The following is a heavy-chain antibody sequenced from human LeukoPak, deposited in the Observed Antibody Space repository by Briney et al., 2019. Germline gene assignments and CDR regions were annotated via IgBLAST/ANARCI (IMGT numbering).Heavy chain of an antibody. CDR3: ARRYYYNLGSFPFDF. Sequence: SETLSLTCAVSGGPFSGYFWSWIRQSSGKGLEWIWEIHNSGTTNYDPSLNSRVTISEDTSKNQFYLNLSSVTAADTAVYYCARRYYYNLGSFPFDFWGQGTLVTVSS. V-gene: IGHV4-34*01. CDR1: GGPFSGYF. D-gene: IGHD3-10*01. J-gene: IGHJ4*02. CDR2: IHNSGTT.